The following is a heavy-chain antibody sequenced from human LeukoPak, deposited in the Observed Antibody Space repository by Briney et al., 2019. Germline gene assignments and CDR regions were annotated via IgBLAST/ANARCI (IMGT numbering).Heavy chain of an antibody. D-gene: IGHD4-23*01. J-gene: IGHJ4*02. CDR2: IYSGRTT. V-gene: IGHV4-39*01. CDR3: VRHDGRSGGTMGALDS. CDR1: AGSISSSSHH. Sequence: SETLSLTCTVSAGSISSSSHHWGWIRQSPGKGLEWIGSIYSGRTTYYNPSLSSRVTIFVVTSKNQSSLQLNSVTAADTAVYYCVRHDGRSGGTMGALDSWGQGSLVTVSS.